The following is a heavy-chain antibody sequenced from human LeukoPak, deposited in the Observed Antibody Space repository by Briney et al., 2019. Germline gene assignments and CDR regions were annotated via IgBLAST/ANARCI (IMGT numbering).Heavy chain of an antibody. CDR2: ISGSGGST. J-gene: IGHJ6*02. CDR3: ARPQGSSSVYYYYYYGMDV. Sequence: GGSLRLSCAASGFTFSSYAMSWVRQAPGKGLEWVSAISGSGGSTYYADSVKGRFTISRDNSKNTLYLQMNSLRAEDTAVYYCARPQGSSSVYYYYYYGMDVWGQGTTVTVSS. D-gene: IGHD6-6*01. V-gene: IGHV3-23*01. CDR1: GFTFSSYA.